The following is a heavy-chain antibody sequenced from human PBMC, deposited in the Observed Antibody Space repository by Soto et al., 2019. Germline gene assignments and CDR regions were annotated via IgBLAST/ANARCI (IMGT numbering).Heavy chain of an antibody. Sequence: ASVKVSCKASGYTFTSYGISWVRQAPGQGLEWMGWISAYNGNTNYAQKLQGRVTMTTDTSTSTAYMELRSLRSDDTAVYYCARATAPVSYSPKLITGTTQGPPDYWGQGTLVTVSS. V-gene: IGHV1-18*01. D-gene: IGHD1-7*01. CDR1: GYTFTSYG. J-gene: IGHJ4*02. CDR2: ISAYNGNT. CDR3: ARATAPVSYSPKLITGTTQGPPDY.